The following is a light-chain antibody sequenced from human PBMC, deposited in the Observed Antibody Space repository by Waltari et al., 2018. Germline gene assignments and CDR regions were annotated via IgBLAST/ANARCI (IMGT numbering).Light chain of an antibody. CDR2: AAS. J-gene: IGKJ1*01. V-gene: IGKV1-39*01. CDR3: QQTYNSPPWT. Sequence: DIQMTQSPSSLSASVGDRVTINCRASQSISTYLNWYQQKPGKAPKLLIFAASSLQSGVPSRVSGSGSGTDFTLTSRSLQPEDFATYYCQQTYNSPPWTFGQGTKVEIK. CDR1: QSISTY.